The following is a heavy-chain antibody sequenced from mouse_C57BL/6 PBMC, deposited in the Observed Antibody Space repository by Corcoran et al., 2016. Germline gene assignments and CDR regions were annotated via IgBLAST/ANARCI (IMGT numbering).Heavy chain of an antibody. D-gene: IGHD1-1*01. J-gene: IGHJ2*01. CDR2: INTYSGVP. Sequence: QIQLVQSGPELKKPGETVKISCKASGYTFTTYGMSWVKQAPGKGLKWMGWINTYSGVPTYADDFKGRFAFSLETSASTAYLQINNLKNEDTATYFCARGGHYYASSYPYYFDYWGQGTTLTVSS. V-gene: IGHV9-3*01. CDR3: ARGGHYYASSYPYYFDY. CDR1: GYTFTTYG.